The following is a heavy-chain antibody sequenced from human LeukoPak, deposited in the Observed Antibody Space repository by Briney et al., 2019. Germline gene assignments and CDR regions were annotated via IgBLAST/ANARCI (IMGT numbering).Heavy chain of an antibody. V-gene: IGHV3-74*01. CDR1: GFIFSSYW. Sequence: GGSLRLSCAASGFIFSSYWMHWVRQAPGKGLVWVSRINRDGSSTTYADSVKGRFTISRDNSKNTLYLQMNSLRAEDTAVYYCAKDRDYDPFYGMDVWGQGTTVSVSS. CDR3: AKDRDYDPFYGMDV. J-gene: IGHJ6*02. D-gene: IGHD3-3*01. CDR2: INRDGSST.